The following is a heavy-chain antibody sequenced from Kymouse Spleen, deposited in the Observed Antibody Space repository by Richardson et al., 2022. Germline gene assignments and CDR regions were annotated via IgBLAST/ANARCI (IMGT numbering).Heavy chain of an antibody. Sequence: QVQLVESGGGVVQPGRSLRLSCAASGFTFSSYGMHWVRQAPGKGLEWVAVIWYDGSNKYYADSVKGRFTISRDNSKNTLYLQMNSLRAEDTAVYYCARDKDIVVVPAAPDGMDVWGQGTTVTVSS. V-gene: IGHV3-33*01. J-gene: IGHJ6*02. D-gene: IGHD2-2*02. CDR1: GFTFSSYG. CDR2: IWYDGSNK. CDR3: ARDKDIVVVPAAPDGMDV.